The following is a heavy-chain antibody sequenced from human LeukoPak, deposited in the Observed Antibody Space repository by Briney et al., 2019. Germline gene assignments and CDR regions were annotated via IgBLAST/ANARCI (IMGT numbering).Heavy chain of an antibody. Sequence: GGSLRLSCAASGFTFDDYGMSWVRQAPGKGLEWVSGINWSGGSTGYADSVKGRFTISRDNAKNSLYLQMNSLRAEDTALYYCARGVYSQYYFDYWGQGTLVTVSS. CDR1: GFTFDDYG. CDR3: ARGVYSQYYFDY. D-gene: IGHD6-13*01. J-gene: IGHJ4*02. V-gene: IGHV3-20*04. CDR2: INWSGGST.